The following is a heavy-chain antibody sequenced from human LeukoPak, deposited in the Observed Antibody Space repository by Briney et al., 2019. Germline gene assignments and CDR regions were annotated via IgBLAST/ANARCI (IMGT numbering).Heavy chain of an antibody. Sequence: SQTLSLTCAISGDSVSSIIVAWNWIRQSPSRGLEWLGRTYYRSKWYYEYAVSVKGRININPDPSKNQFSLQLNSVTPEDTAVYYCALARFEYHYGMDVWGQGTTVTVSS. V-gene: IGHV6-1*01. CDR1: GDSVSSIIVA. CDR3: ALARFEYHYGMDV. J-gene: IGHJ6*02. D-gene: IGHD3-16*01. CDR2: TYYRSKWYY.